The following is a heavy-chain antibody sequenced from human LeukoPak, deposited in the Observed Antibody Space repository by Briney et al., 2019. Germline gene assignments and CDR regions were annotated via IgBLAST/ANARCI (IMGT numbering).Heavy chain of an antibody. D-gene: IGHD3-10*01. CDR3: AKVVHYYSGSESYYFFEH. V-gene: IGHV3-7*01. J-gene: IGHJ4*02. CDR2: IKQDGTEK. CDR1: GLTFTTYW. Sequence: PGGSLRLSCTASGLTFTTYWMSWVRHPPGKGLEWVSNIKQDGTEKYYVGSVKGRFTISRDNANNSLYLQMNSLTVEDTATYYCAKVVHYYSGSESYYFFEHWGQGTPVTASS.